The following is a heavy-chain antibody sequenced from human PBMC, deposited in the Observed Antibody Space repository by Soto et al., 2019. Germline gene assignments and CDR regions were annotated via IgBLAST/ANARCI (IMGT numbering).Heavy chain of an antibody. CDR1: GYTFTDYY. V-gene: IGHV1-2*02. CDR2: INPNSGAT. Sequence: QVQLVSSGAEVKKPGASVKVSCRASGYTFTDYYIHWVRQAPGQGLQWVGWINPNSGATEYAQKFQGRVTMTREPSISTVYMEVTRLRSDDTALYFCARAAPLRYSGYALDHWGQGTRVTFST. J-gene: IGHJ4*02. CDR3: ARAAPLRYSGYALDH. D-gene: IGHD5-12*01.